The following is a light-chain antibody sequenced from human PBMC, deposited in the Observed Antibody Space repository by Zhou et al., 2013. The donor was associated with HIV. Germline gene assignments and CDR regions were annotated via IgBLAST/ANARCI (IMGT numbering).Light chain of an antibody. J-gene: IGKJ1*01. Sequence: DIQMTQSPSTLSASVGDRVTITCRASQTISTWLAWYQQKPGKAPRLLIYKSSTLELGVPSRFSGSGSATEFTLTISSLQPDDFATYYCQQYHSSWTFGQGTKVLIK. CDR3: QQYHSSWT. CDR2: KSS. V-gene: IGKV1-5*03. CDR1: QTISTW.